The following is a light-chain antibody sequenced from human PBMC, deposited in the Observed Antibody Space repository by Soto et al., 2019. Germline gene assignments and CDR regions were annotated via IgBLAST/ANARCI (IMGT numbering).Light chain of an antibody. CDR1: HTKSGW. CDR3: QQPFITLQT. V-gene: IGKV1-5*01. CDR2: GAS. J-gene: IGKJ1*01. Sequence: DIQLTQSPSTLSASVGDRVTITRLASHTKSGWLVCYRQTPEKAPQLRIYGASRLERGVPSRFSGSGSGTEFTHTITSLQPEHSATYFCQQPFITLQTFLQGTTVDFK.